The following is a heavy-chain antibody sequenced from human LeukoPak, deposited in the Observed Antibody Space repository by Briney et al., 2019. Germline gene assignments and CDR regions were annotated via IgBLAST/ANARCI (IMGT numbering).Heavy chain of an antibody. D-gene: IGHD5-18*01. J-gene: IGHJ5*02. V-gene: IGHV4-39*01. Sequence: PSETLSLTCTVSDVSISTSNSYWGWIRQPPGKGLEWIGSMYYTGNTYYNASLKSRVTISIDTSKNQISLRLTSVTATDTAMYYCARGGTAMVTALHWFDPWGQGTLVTVSS. CDR2: MYYTGNT. CDR3: ARGGTAMVTALHWFDP. CDR1: DVSISTSNSY.